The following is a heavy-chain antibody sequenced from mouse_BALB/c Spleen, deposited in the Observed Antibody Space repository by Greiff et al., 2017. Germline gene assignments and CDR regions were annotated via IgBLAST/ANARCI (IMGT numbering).Heavy chain of an antibody. J-gene: IGHJ4*01. V-gene: IGHV1S29*02. D-gene: IGHD2-1*01. Sequence: VQLQQSGPELVKPGASVKISCKASGYTFTDYNMHWVKQSHGKSLEWIGYIYPYNGGTGYNQKFKSKATLTVDNSSSTAYMELRSLTSYDSAVYYCARFYGNYFYAMDYWGQGTSVTVSS. CDR1: GYTFTDYN. CDR3: ARFYGNYFYAMDY. CDR2: IYPYNGGT.